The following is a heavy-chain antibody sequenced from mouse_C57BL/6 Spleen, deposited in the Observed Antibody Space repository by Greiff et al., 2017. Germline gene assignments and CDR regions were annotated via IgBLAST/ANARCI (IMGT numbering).Heavy chain of an antibody. CDR2: IYPGGGDT. Sequence: QVQLQQSGPELVKPGASVKISCKASGYAFSSSWMNWVKQRPGKGLEWIGRIYPGGGDTNYNGKFKGKATLTADKSSSTAYMQLSSLISDDSAVYFCAKSCGYDYEGEWGQGTTLTVSS. V-gene: IGHV1-82*01. CDR3: AKSCGYDYEGE. CDR1: GYAFSSSW. J-gene: IGHJ2*01. D-gene: IGHD2-4*01.